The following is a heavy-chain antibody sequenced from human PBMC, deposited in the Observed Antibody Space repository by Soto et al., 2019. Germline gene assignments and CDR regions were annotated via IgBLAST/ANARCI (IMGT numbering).Heavy chain of an antibody. CDR1: GGTFSSYA. J-gene: IGHJ3*02. V-gene: IGHV1-69*13. Sequence: GASVKVSCKASGGTFSSYAISWVRQAPGQGLEWMGGIIPIFGTANYAQKFQGRVTITADESTSTAYMELSSLRSEDTAVYYCASGPSSFLPAAHAGAFDIWGQGTMVTVSS. D-gene: IGHD2-2*01. CDR3: ASGPSSFLPAAHAGAFDI. CDR2: IIPIFGTA.